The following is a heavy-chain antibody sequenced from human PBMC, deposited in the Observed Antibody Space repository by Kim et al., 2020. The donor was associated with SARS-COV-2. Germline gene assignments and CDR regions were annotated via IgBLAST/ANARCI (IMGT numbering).Heavy chain of an antibody. J-gene: IGHJ4*01. CDR3: ARRSLYSSTPNFDY. D-gene: IGHD2-2*01. CDR2: IYYSGST. CDR1: GGSISSSNYY. V-gene: IGHV4-39*01. Sequence: SETLSLTCTVSGGSISSSNYYWGWIRQPPGKGLEWIGSIYYSGSTYYNPSLKSRVTISVDTSKNQFSLKLSSVTAADTAVYYCARRSLYSSTPNFDYWG.